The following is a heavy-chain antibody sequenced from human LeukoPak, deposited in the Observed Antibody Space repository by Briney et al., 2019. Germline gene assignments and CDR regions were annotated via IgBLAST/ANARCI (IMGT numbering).Heavy chain of an antibody. CDR3: ASHYDTSGYHYFDF. CDR2: ISYEGSNK. J-gene: IGHJ4*02. D-gene: IGHD3-22*01. Sequence: GGSLRLSCAASGFTFSSYAMSWVRQAPGKGLQSLAVISYEGSNKYYADSVKGRFTISRDSSKNTLYLQMNSLRAEDTAVYYCASHYDTSGYHYFDFRGQGTLVTVSS. V-gene: IGHV3-30-3*01. CDR1: GFTFSSYA.